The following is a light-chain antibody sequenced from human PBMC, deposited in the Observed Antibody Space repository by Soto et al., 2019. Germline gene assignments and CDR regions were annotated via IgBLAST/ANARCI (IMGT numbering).Light chain of an antibody. CDR3: CSYAGPNTGV. V-gene: IGLV2-23*01. J-gene: IGLJ2*01. CDR1: STNVGSSNF. Sequence: QSVLTQTASVSGSPGQSITISCTGTSTNVGSSNFVSWYQQYPGKAPRLVIYDGSKRPSGVSIRFSGSKSGNTASLTISGLQTEDEADYYCCSYAGPNTGVLGGGTKLTVL. CDR2: DGS.